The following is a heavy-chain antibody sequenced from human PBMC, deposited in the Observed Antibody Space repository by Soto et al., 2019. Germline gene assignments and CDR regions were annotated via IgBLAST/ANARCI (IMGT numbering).Heavy chain of an antibody. D-gene: IGHD2-2*01. V-gene: IGHV4-31*03. CDR1: GGSISSGGDY. Sequence: QVQLQESGPGLVKPSQTLSLTCTVSGGSISSGGDYWSWIRQHPGKGLEWIGYIYYSGSTYYNPSLQSRVTISVDTSKNQCSLKLSYVTAGDTAVYFCARARGSTSLRGGVNWFDPWGQGTLVTVSS. J-gene: IGHJ5*02. CDR2: IYYSGST. CDR3: ARARGSTSLRGGVNWFDP.